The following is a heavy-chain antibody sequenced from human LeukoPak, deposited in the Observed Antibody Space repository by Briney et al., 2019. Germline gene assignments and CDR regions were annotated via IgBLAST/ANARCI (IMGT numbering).Heavy chain of an antibody. J-gene: IGHJ6*02. CDR1: GFTFSSYS. V-gene: IGHV3-21*01. Sequence: GGSLRLSCAASGFTFSSYSMNWVRQAPGKGLEWVSSISSSSSYIYYADSVKGRFTISRDNAKNSLYLQMNSLRAEDTAVYYCARERRCSGGSCYKNYGTDVWGQGTTVTVSS. CDR2: ISSSSSYI. D-gene: IGHD2-15*01. CDR3: ARERRCSGGSCYKNYGTDV.